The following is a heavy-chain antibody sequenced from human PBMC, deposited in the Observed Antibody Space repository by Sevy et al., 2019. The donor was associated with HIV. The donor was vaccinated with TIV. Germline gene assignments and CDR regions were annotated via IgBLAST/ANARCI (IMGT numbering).Heavy chain of an antibody. Sequence: GGSLRLSCAASGFTVSSYYMTWVRQAPGKGLEWVSVIYSGGNRYYADSVKGRFTISRDNSKNTLFLQMNSLRAEDTAVYYCAREGSGSYDFDYWGQGTLVTVSS. J-gene: IGHJ4*02. CDR2: IYSGGNR. V-gene: IGHV3-53*01. CDR1: GFTVSSYY. D-gene: IGHD1-26*01. CDR3: AREGSGSYDFDY.